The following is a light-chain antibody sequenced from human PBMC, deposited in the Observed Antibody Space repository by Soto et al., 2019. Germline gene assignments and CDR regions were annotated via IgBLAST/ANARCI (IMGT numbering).Light chain of an antibody. CDR3: RQRSNGNT. CDR1: QSVSSY. V-gene: IGKV3-11*01. J-gene: IGKJ2*01. CDR2: DAS. Sequence: EIVLTQSPATLSLSPGERATLSCRASQSVSSYLAWYQQKPGQAPRLLIYDASNRATGIPARFSGSGSGTDFTLTISSLEPEDFAVYYCRQRSNGNTFGQGTKLEIK.